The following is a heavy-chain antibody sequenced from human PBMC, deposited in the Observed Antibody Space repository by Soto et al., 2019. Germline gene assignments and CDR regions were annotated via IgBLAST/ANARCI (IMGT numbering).Heavy chain of an antibody. CDR1: GFPLSNHA. J-gene: IGHJ4*02. Sequence: GSLSLTCAVSGFPLSNHAMSWFRQAPGKGLEWVSAISTDVGTTYYADSVKGRFTISRDDSNNTLDLQMNSLRAEDTAVYYCAKDRTAAARTVDYWGQGTPVTVSS. CDR3: AKDRTAAARTVDY. CDR2: ISTDVGTT. D-gene: IGHD6-13*01. V-gene: IGHV3-23*01.